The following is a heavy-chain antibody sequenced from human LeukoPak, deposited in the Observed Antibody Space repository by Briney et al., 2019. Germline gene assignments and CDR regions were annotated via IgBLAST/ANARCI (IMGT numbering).Heavy chain of an antibody. D-gene: IGHD1-26*01. Sequence: SETLSLTCTVSGGSISSYYWSWIRQPPGKGLEWIGYIYYSGSTNYNPSLKSRVTISVDTSKNQFSLKLRSVTAADTAVSYCSTGSGSYSEYFQHWGQGTLVTVSS. CDR1: GGSISSYY. V-gene: IGHV4-59*01. CDR3: STGSGSYSEYFQH. J-gene: IGHJ1*01. CDR2: IYYSGST.